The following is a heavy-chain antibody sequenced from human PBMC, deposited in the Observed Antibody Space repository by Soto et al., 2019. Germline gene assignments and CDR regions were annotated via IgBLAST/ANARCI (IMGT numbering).Heavy chain of an antibody. CDR3: ARGGYYRYDAYDI. Sequence: EVQLVESGGGLVQPGGSLRLSCAASESIFSSYWMHWVRQAPGKGLVWVSRLHSDGRTTSYADSVKGRFTISRDNAKNTLYLQMNSLRAEDTAVYYCARGGYYRYDAYDIWGQGTMVTVSS. D-gene: IGHD3-22*01. J-gene: IGHJ3*02. CDR2: LHSDGRTT. V-gene: IGHV3-74*01. CDR1: ESIFSSYW.